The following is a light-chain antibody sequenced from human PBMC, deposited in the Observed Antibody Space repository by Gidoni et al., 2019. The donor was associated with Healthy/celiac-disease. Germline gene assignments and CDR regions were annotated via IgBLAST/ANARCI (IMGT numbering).Light chain of an antibody. CDR3: QPYNSYSGT. CDR2: KAS. CDR1: QSISSW. Sequence: DIQMTQSPSTLSASVGDRVTITCRASQSISSWLAWYQQKTGKAPKLLIYKASSLESGVPSRFSGSGSGTEFTLTISSLQPDDFATYYCQPYNSYSGTFGQGTKVEIK. J-gene: IGKJ1*01. V-gene: IGKV1-5*03.